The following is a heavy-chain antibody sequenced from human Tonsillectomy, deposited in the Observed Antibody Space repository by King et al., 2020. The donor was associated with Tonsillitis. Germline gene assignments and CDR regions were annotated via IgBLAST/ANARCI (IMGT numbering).Heavy chain of an antibody. J-gene: IGHJ6*02. V-gene: IGHV3-30*02. Sequence: VQLVESGGGVVQPGGSLRLSCAASGFTFSSYGMHWVRQAPGKGLEWVTFIRYDGNNKYYADSVRGRFTISRDNSKNTLYLQMNSLRAEDTAVYYCAKVFPVFWGGFWSGYSYGMAAGAKGTRSPSP. CDR3: AKVFPVFWGGFWSGYSYGMAA. CDR1: GFTFSSYG. CDR2: IRYDGNNK. D-gene: IGHD3-3*01.